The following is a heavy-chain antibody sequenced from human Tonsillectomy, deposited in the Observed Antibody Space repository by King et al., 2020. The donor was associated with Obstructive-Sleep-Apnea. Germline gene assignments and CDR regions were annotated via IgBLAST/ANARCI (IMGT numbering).Heavy chain of an antibody. J-gene: IGHJ4*02. CDR2: IYYSGST. Sequence: VQLQESGPGLVKPSQTLSLTCTVSGGSISSGGYYWSWLRQHPGKGLEWIGYIYYSGSTYYNPSLKSRVTISVDTSKNQFSLKLSSVTAADTAVYYCASWPDRVVRGVHFDYWGQGTLVTVSS. CDR3: ASWPDRVVRGVHFDY. D-gene: IGHD3-10*01. V-gene: IGHV4-31*03. CDR1: GGSISSGGYY.